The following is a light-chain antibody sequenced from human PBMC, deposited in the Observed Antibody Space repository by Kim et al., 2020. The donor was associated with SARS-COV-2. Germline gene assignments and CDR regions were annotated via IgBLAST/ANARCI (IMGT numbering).Light chain of an antibody. CDR3: HQYGSSPLT. CDR1: QSVRGSY. CDR2: GAS. Sequence: EVVLAQSPGTLSLSPGERATLSCGASQSVRGSYLAWYQHKPGQAPRLLIYGASSRATGIPDRFSGSGSGTDFTLTISRLEPEDFAVYYCHQYGSSPLTFGGGTKVDIK. V-gene: IGKV3-20*01. J-gene: IGKJ4*01.